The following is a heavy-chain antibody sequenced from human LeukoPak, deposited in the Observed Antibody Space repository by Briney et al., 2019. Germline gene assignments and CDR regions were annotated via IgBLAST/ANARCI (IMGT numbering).Heavy chain of an antibody. Sequence: GGSLRLSCAASGFTFSIYGMHWVRQAAGKGLEWVAVISYDGSNKYYADSVKGRFTISRDNSKNTLYLQMNSRRGEDTAVYYCAKDLGVQWRLPYYSDYWGQGTLVTVSS. CDR1: GFTFSIYG. CDR2: ISYDGSNK. CDR3: AKDLGVQWRLPYYSDY. D-gene: IGHD6-19*01. V-gene: IGHV3-30*18. J-gene: IGHJ4*02.